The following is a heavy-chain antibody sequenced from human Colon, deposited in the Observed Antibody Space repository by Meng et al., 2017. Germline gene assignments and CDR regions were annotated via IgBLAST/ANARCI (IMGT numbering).Heavy chain of an antibody. V-gene: IGHV4-61*08. Sequence: QRQEWGPGLVRPPGTLSLICSVSGGSASSAGYQWSWIRQPPGKGLEWIGYASTNYNPSLKSRVTISVDTSKNQFSLRLTSVTAADTAVYYCARDHMGSLDYWGQGILVTVSS. CDR1: GGSASSAGYQ. J-gene: IGHJ4*02. CDR3: ARDHMGSLDY. CDR2: AST. D-gene: IGHD1-26*01.